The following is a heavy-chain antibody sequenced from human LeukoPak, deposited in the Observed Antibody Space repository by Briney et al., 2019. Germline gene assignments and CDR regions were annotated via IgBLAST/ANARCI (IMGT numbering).Heavy chain of an antibody. V-gene: IGHV1-69*04. D-gene: IGHD4-17*01. CDR2: IIPILGIA. Sequence: GASVKVSCKASGGTFSSYAISWVRQAPGQGLEWMGRIIPILGIANYAQKFQGRVTITADKSTSTAYMELSSLRSEDTAVYYCAREPLGFSTVTTSTTYWGQGTLVTVSS. CDR1: GGTFSSYA. CDR3: AREPLGFSTVTTSTTY. J-gene: IGHJ4*02.